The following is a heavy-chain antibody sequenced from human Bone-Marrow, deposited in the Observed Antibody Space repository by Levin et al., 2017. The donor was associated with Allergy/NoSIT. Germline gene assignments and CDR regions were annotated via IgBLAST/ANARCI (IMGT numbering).Heavy chain of an antibody. Sequence: GGSLRLSCAASGFRFDDYAMHWVRQAPGKGLEWVSGIHWNSGITGYADSVKGRFTVSRDNAKNSLYLQMNSLRPEDTALYYCVKDVSPGGAGVWGQGATVTVSS. CDR2: IHWNSGIT. CDR1: GFRFDDYA. V-gene: IGHV3-9*01. CDR3: VKDVSPGGAGV. D-gene: IGHD4-17*01. J-gene: IGHJ6*02.